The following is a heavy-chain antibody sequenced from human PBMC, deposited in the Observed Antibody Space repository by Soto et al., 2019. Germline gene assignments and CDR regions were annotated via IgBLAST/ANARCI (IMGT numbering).Heavy chain of an antibody. Sequence: GGSLRLSCAASGFTFSSYWMSWVRQAPGKGLEWVANIKQDGSEKYYVDSVKGRFTISRDNAKNSLYLQMNSLRAEDTAVYYCARGGLELSSYYYYMDVWGKGTTVTVSS. J-gene: IGHJ6*03. CDR2: IKQDGSEK. D-gene: IGHD1-7*01. CDR1: GFTFSSYW. CDR3: ARGGLELSSYYYYMDV. V-gene: IGHV3-7*01.